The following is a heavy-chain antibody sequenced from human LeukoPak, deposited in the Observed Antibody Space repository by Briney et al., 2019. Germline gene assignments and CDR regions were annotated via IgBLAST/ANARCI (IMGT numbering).Heavy chain of an antibody. Sequence: PGGSLRLSCAASGFTFNSFAMNWVRQVPGKGLEWVAGIGASGSNTYYADSVKGRFTIFRDNSKNTLYLQMSSLGAEDTALYYCAKEERVAYGSGSYSFDYWGQGTLVTVSS. CDR2: IGASGSNT. J-gene: IGHJ4*02. CDR1: GFTFNSFA. V-gene: IGHV3-23*01. D-gene: IGHD3-10*01. CDR3: AKEERVAYGSGSYSFDY.